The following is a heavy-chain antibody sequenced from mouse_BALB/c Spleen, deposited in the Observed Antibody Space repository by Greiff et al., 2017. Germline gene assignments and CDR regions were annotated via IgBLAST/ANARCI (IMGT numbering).Heavy chain of an antibody. D-gene: IGHD1-2*01. V-gene: IGHV1-14*01. J-gene: IGHJ2*01. CDR3: ARDHYYGYVSY. CDR1: GYTFTSYV. Sequence: EVKVVESGPELVKPGASVKMSCKASGYTFTSYVMHWVKQKPGQGLEWIGYINPYNDGTKYNEKFKGKATLTSDKSSSTAYMELSSLTSEDSAVYYCARDHYYGYVSYWGQGTTLTVSS. CDR2: INPYNDGT.